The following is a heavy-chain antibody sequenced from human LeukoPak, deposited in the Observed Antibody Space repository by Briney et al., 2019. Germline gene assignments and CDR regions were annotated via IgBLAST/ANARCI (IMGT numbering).Heavy chain of an antibody. D-gene: IGHD1-26*01. CDR1: GGSISSYY. CDR2: IYTSGST. J-gene: IGHJ4*02. Sequence: SVTLSLTCTVSGGSISSYYWSWIRQSAGKGLEWIGRIYTSGSTNYNPSLKSRVTMSVDTSKNQFSLKLSSVTAADTAVYYCARNGGSGTYYDGSFDYWGQGTLVTVSS. V-gene: IGHV4-4*07. CDR3: ARNGGSGTYYDGSFDY.